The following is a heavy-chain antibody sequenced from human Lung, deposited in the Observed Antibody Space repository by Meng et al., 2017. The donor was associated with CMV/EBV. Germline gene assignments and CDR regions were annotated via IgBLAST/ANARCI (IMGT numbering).Heavy chain of an antibody. J-gene: IGHJ6*02. CDR2: IIPILGIA. CDR1: GGTFSSYT. D-gene: IGHD2-2*01. Sequence: SVKVSCKASGGTFSSYTISWVRQAPGQGLEWMGRIIPILGIANYAQKFQGRVTITADKSTSTAYMELSSLRSEDTAVYYCARAFIVVVPAAIGSPYGMDVWGQGTXVTVSS. CDR3: ARAFIVVVPAAIGSPYGMDV. V-gene: IGHV1-69*02.